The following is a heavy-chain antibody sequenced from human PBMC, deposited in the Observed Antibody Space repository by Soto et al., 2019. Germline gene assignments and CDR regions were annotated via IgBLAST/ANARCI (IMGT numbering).Heavy chain of an antibody. CDR2: INPNGGVT. J-gene: IGHJ6*03. CDR1: GDSFNDYY. V-gene: IGHV1-2*04. Sequence: QVQLVQSGAEVRKPGASVTVSCRSSGDSFNDYYIHWVRQAPGQGFEWMGWINPNGGVTKYAQKFQGWVXXXXXXXXXXXXXXXXXXXXXXXXXXXXXXXXXXXXXTLDYYYFYMDVWGTGTTVTVSS. CDR3: XXXXXXXXXTLDYYYFYMDV.